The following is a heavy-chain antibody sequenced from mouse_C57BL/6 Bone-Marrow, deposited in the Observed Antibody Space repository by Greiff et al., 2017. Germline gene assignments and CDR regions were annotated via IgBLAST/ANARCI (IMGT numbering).Heavy chain of an antibody. CDR3: ARSDGYYVSCYYAKDY. Sequence: VQRVEPGAELARPGASVKLSCKASGYTFTSYGISWVKQRTGQGLEWIGEIYPRSGNTYYNEKFKGKATLTADKSSSTAYMELSSLTSEDSAVYICARSDGYYVSCYYAKDYWGQETAVTDSS. J-gene: IGHJ4*01. V-gene: IGHV1-81*01. CDR1: GYTFTSYG. CDR2: IYPRSGNT. D-gene: IGHD2-3*01.